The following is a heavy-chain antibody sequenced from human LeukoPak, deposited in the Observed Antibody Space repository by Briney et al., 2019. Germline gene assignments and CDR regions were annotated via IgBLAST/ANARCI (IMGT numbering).Heavy chain of an antibody. CDR1: GGSISSSNW. V-gene: IGHV4-4*02. D-gene: IGHD3-3*01. CDR2: IYHSGST. CDR3: ARVKDFWSGYYVDNWFDP. J-gene: IGHJ5*02. Sequence: PSETLSLTCAVSGGSISSSNWWSWVRQPPGKGLEWIGEIYHSGSTNYNPSLKSRVTISVDKSKNQFSLKLSSVTAADTAVYYCARVKDFWSGYYVDNWFDPWGQGTLVTVSS.